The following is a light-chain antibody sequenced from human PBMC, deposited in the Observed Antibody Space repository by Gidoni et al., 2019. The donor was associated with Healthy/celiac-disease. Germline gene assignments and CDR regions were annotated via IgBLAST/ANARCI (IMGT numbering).Light chain of an antibody. CDR3: QSYDSSLSGYV. V-gene: IGLV1-40*01. Sequence: QSVLTQPPSVSGAPGQRVTLSCTGRSSNTGAGYDVHWYQQLPGTAPKLLIYGNSNRPSGVPDRFSGSKSGTSASLAITGLQAEDEADYYCQSYDSSLSGYVFGTGTKVTAL. CDR1: SSNTGAGYD. J-gene: IGLJ1*01. CDR2: GNS.